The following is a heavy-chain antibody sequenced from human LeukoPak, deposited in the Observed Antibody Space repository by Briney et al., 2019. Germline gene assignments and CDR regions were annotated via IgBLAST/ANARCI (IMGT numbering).Heavy chain of an antibody. CDR2: IYTSGST. J-gene: IGHJ4*02. V-gene: IGHV4-61*02. Sequence: SETLSLTCTVSGGSISSGSYYWSWIRQPAGKGLKWIGRIYTSGSTYYNPSLKSRVTISVDTSENQFSLKLSSVTAADTAVYYCARRISLYFDYWGQGTLVTVSS. CDR3: ARRISLYFDY. CDR1: GGSISSGSYY.